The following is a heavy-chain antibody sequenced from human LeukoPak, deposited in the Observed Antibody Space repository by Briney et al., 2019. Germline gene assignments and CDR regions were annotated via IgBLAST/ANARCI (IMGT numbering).Heavy chain of an antibody. CDR3: ARAMWDRARYLDY. Sequence: ASVKVSCKASGYTFIGYYMHWVRQAPGQGLEWMGWINPNSGGTIYAQKFQGRVTMTRDTSISTAYMELTRLTSDDTAVYFCARAMWDRARYLDYWGQGTLVTVSS. V-gene: IGHV1-2*02. CDR1: GYTFIGYY. D-gene: IGHD1-26*01. CDR2: INPNSGGT. J-gene: IGHJ4*02.